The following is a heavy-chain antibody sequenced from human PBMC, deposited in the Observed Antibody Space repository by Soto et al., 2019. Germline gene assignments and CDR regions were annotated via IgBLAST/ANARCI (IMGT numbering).Heavy chain of an antibody. CDR2: IYHTGNA. CDR3: ARDFFDSSDYTTNWFDP. D-gene: IGHD3-22*01. V-gene: IGHV4-39*01. J-gene: IGHJ5*02. CDR1: CDSISNSRFY. Sequence: PSETLSLTCSGSCDSISNSRFYCAWIRQPPGEGLEWIGSIYHTGNAYYNPSLKSRVTISVDTSKNQFSLKLTSVTAADAALYYCARDFFDSSDYTTNWFDPWGQGTLVTVSS.